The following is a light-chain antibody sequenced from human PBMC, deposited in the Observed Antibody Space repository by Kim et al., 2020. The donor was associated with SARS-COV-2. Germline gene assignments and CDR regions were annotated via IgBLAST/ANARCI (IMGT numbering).Light chain of an antibody. V-gene: IGKV3-20*01. CDR2: SAS. J-gene: IGKJ1*01. Sequence: ENVLTQSPGTLSLSPGERATLSCRASQSVSSNFFAWYQQKGGQAPRLLIYSASSRASGIPDRFSGSGSGTDFTLTISRLEPEDFAVYYCHQYGSSPETFSQGTKVDIK. CDR1: QSVSSNF. CDR3: HQYGSSPET.